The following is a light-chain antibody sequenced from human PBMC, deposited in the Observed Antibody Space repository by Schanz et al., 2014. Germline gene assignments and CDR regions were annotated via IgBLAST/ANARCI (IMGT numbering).Light chain of an antibody. V-gene: IGKV3-20*01. CDR2: GAS. CDR3: QQYYFTPQLT. Sequence: EIVLTQSPGTLSLSPGERATLSCRASQSVGSTYLAWYQQKPGQAPRLLIYGASSRATGIPDRFSGSGSGTAFTLTISSLQAEDVAVYFCQQYYFTPQLTFGGGTRVEIK. CDR1: QSVGSTY. J-gene: IGKJ4*01.